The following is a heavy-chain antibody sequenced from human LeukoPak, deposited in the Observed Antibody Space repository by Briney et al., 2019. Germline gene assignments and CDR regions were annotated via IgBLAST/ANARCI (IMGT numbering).Heavy chain of an antibody. D-gene: IGHD3-22*01. Sequence: SSETLSLTCTVSGGSISSSSYYWGWIRQPPGKGLEWIGSIYYSGSTYYNPSLKSRVTISVDTSKNQFSLKLSSVTAADTAVYYCARQNAYYDSSGSSKGLTEFDYRGQGTLVTVSS. CDR3: ARQNAYYDSSGSSKGLTEFDY. V-gene: IGHV4-39*01. CDR1: GGSISSSSYY. J-gene: IGHJ4*02. CDR2: IYYSGST.